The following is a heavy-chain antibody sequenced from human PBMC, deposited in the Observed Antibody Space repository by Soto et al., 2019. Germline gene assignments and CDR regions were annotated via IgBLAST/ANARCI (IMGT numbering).Heavy chain of an antibody. V-gene: IGHV3-30*18. CDR3: AKDRRRITMVRGVIKYYYYGMDV. D-gene: IGHD3-10*01. J-gene: IGHJ6*02. CDR2: ISYDGSNK. Sequence: GGSLRLSCAASGFTFSSYGMHWVRQAPGKGLEWVAVISYDGSNKYYADSVKGRFTISRDNSKNTLYLQMNSLRAEDTAVYYCAKDRRRITMVRGVIKYYYYGMDVWGQGTTVTVSS. CDR1: GFTFSSYG.